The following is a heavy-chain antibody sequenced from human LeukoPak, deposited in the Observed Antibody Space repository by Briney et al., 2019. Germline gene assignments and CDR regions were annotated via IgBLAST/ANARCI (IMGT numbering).Heavy chain of an antibody. CDR2: IYSGGGT. J-gene: IGHJ4*02. Sequence: GSLRLSFSASGFTVSSNYLSWVRQAPGKGLEWVSVIYSGGGTYYAYSVKGGFTIPIDNSKNTVYLQMNSLRAEDTAVYYCARGSRDGSGSYYRHFDYWGQGTLVTVSS. CDR1: GFTVSSNY. CDR3: ARGSRDGSGSYYRHFDY. V-gene: IGHV3-53*01. D-gene: IGHD3-10*01.